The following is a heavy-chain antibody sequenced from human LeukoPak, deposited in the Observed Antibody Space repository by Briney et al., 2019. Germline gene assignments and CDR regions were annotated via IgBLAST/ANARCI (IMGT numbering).Heavy chain of an antibody. CDR2: ISGSGSST. V-gene: IGHV3-23*01. J-gene: IGHJ4*02. CDR1: GFTFSTYA. Sequence: GGSLRLSCAASGFTFSTYAMTWVRQAPGKGLEWVSAISGSGSSTYYADPVKGRFTISRDSSENTLYLQMNSLRAEDTAVYYCAKRDGNGGNSARSAYDYWGQGTLVTVSS. CDR3: AKRDGNGGNSARSAYDY. D-gene: IGHD4-23*01.